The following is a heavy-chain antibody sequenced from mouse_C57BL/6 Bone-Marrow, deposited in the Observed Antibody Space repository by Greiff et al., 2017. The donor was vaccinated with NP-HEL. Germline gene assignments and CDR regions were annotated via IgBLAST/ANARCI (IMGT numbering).Heavy chain of an antibody. J-gene: IGHJ3*01. CDR1: GYTFTSYW. CDR3: ARRYYGVGAY. Sequence: QVQLQQPGAELVRPGSSVKLSCKASGYTFTSYWMDWVKQRPGQGLEWIGNIYPSDSETHYNQKFKDKATLTVDKSSSTAYMQLSSLTSEDSAVYYCARRYYGVGAYWGQGTLVTVSA. V-gene: IGHV1-61*01. CDR2: IYPSDSET. D-gene: IGHD1-1*01.